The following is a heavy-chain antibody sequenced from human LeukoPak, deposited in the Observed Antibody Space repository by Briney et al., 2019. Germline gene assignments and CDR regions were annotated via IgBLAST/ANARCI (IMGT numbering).Heavy chain of an antibody. CDR2: IYTSGST. J-gene: IGHJ6*03. CDR1: GFSISSYH. V-gene: IGHV4-4*09. Sequence: SETLSLTGSVSGFSISSYHWMWLPQPPGKGLKGFVYIYTSGSTNYNPSLKSRVTISVDTSKNQFSLKLSSVTAADTAVYYRASFSVSGDYMDVWGKGTTVTVSS. D-gene: IGHD1-26*01. CDR3: ASFSVSGDYMDV.